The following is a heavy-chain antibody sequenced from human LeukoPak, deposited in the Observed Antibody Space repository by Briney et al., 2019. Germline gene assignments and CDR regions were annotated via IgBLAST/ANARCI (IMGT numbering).Heavy chain of an antibody. Sequence: ASVKVSCKVSGYTLTELSIHWVRQAPGKGLEWVGGFDPEDGKTIYTQKFQGRVTMTEDTSTDTAYMELSRLRSDDTAVYYCARDFRAAMVSDWFDPWGQGTLVTVSS. J-gene: IGHJ5*02. CDR1: GYTLTELS. CDR3: ARDFRAAMVSDWFDP. CDR2: FDPEDGKT. V-gene: IGHV1-24*01. D-gene: IGHD5-18*01.